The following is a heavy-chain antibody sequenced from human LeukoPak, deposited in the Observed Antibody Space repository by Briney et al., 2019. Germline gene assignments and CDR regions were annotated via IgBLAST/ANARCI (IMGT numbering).Heavy chain of an antibody. Sequence: GASVKVSCKASGYTFTGYYMHWVRQAPGQGLEGMGWINPNSGGTNYAQKFQGRVTMTRDTSISTAYMELSRLRSDDTAVYYCAGQRDSSSWGNYWGQGTLVSVSS. CDR3: AGQRDSSSWGNY. J-gene: IGHJ4*02. CDR2: INPNSGGT. V-gene: IGHV1-2*02. D-gene: IGHD6-13*01. CDR1: GYTFTGYY.